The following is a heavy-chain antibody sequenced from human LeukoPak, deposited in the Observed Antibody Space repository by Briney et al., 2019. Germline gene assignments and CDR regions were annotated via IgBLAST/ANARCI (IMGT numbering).Heavy chain of an antibody. D-gene: IGHD4-23*01. Sequence: SETLSLTCTVSGDSLSDSSYYWTWMRQPAGKGLEYIGRIFSSGTTDYNPSLRSRVTISVDTSKNQFSLKLTSMTAADTAVYYCARQATTVVTYWYFDLWGRGTLVTASS. CDR3: ARQATTVVTYWYFDL. V-gene: IGHV4-61*02. J-gene: IGHJ2*01. CDR1: GDSLSDSSYY. CDR2: IFSSGTT.